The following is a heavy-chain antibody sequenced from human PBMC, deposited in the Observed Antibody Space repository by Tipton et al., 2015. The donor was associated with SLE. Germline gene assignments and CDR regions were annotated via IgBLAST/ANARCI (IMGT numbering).Heavy chain of an antibody. D-gene: IGHD1-14*01. CDR3: ARGKTRVEY. CDR2: ISWNSGSI. CDR1: GFTFDDYA. V-gene: IGHV3-9*01. Sequence: SLRLSCAASGFTFDDYAMHWVRQAPGKGLEWVSGISWNSGSIGYADSVKGRFTISRDNAKNSLFLQMNSLRAEDTAVYYCARGKTRVEYWGQGTLVTVSS. J-gene: IGHJ4*02.